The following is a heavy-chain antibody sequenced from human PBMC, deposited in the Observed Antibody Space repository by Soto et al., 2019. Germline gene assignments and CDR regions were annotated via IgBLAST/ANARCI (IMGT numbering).Heavy chain of an antibody. CDR1: GFTFSSYW. CDR3: ARDHHCSSTSCPDYYYYYYMDV. V-gene: IGHV3-74*01. Sequence: PGGSLSLSCAASGFTFSSYWMHWVRQAPGKGLVWVSRINSDGSSTSYADSVKGRFTISRDNAKNTLYLQMNSLRAEDTAVYYCARDHHCSSTSCPDYYYYYYMDVWGKGTTVTVSS. CDR2: INSDGSST. D-gene: IGHD2-2*01. J-gene: IGHJ6*03.